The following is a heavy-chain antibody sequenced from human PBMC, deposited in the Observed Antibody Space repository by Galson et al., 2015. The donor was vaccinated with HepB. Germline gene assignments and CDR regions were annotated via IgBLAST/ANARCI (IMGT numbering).Heavy chain of an antibody. D-gene: IGHD6-19*01. CDR3: ARHQYNSGWYSDY. CDR2: IYPGDSGT. Sequence: QSGAEVKQPGESLKISCQGSGYTFDNFWIGWVRQMPGKSLEWMGTIYPGDSGTRYSPSFEGQVIISADKSIKTAYLQWSSLKASDAAMYYCARHQYNSGWYSDYWGQGTLVTVSS. J-gene: IGHJ4*02. V-gene: IGHV5-51*01. CDR1: GYTFDNFW.